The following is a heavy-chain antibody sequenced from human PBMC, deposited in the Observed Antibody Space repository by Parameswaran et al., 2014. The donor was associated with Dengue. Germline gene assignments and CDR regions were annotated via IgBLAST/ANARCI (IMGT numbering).Heavy chain of an antibody. D-gene: IGHD3-3*01. V-gene: IGHV1-18*01. Sequence: VRQAPGQGLEWMGWISAYNGNTNYAQKLQGRVTMTTDTSTSTAYMELRSLRSDDTAVYYCARGTSYDFWSGYLYYYGMDVWGQGTTVTVSS. J-gene: IGHJ6*02. CDR2: ISAYNGNT. CDR3: ARGTSYDFWSGYLYYYGMDV.